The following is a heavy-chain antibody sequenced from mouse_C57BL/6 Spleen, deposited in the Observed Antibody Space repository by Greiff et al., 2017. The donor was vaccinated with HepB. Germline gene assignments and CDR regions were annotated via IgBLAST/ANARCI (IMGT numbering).Heavy chain of an antibody. CDR1: GFTFSSYA. V-gene: IGHV5-4*01. J-gene: IGHJ1*03. D-gene: IGHD2-4*01. CDR3: AREKDPIYYDYDWYFDV. Sequence: EVQGVESGGGLVKPGGSLKLSCAASGFTFSSYAMSWVRQTPEKRLEWVATISDGGSYTYYPDNVKGRFTISRDNAKNNLYLQMSHLKSEDTAMYYCAREKDPIYYDYDWYFDVWGTGTTVTVSS. CDR2: ISDGGSYT.